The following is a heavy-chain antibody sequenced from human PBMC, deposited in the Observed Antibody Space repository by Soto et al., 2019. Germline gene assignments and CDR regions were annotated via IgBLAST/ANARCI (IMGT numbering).Heavy chain of an antibody. Sequence: ESGGGLVKPGGSLRLSCAASGFTFSSYSMNWVRQAPGKGLEWVSSISSSSSYIYYADSVKGRFTISRDNAKNSLYLQMNSLRAEDTAVYYCARDGADILTGYYYYYGMDVWGQGTTVTVSS. CDR1: GFTFSSYS. J-gene: IGHJ6*02. V-gene: IGHV3-21*01. D-gene: IGHD3-9*01. CDR2: ISSSSSYI. CDR3: ARDGADILTGYYYYYGMDV.